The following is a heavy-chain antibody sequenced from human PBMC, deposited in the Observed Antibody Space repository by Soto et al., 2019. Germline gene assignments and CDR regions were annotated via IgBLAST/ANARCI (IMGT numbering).Heavy chain of an antibody. V-gene: IGHV4-59*01. J-gene: IGHJ6*02. CDR2: LYYTGST. CDR1: GGSISDFY. CDR3: ARGGGYDFRSSQAPPIDV. D-gene: IGHD3-3*01. Sequence: PSETLSLTCNVSGGSISDFYWSWIRQSPGKRLEWIGYLYYTGSTNYNPALKSRVTISLGTSKNQFSLKVRSVTAADTAVYYCARGGGYDFRSSQAPPIDVWGQGTTVTVS.